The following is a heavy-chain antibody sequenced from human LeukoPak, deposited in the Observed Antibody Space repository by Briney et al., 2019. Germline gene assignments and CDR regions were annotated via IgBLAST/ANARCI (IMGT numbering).Heavy chain of an antibody. D-gene: IGHD3-3*01. CDR3: ARRDFTDDFDY. CDR1: GGSISSYY. Sequence: SETLSLTCTVSGGSISSYYWSWIRQPPGKGLEWIGCIYYSGSTNYNPSLKSRVTISVDTSKNQFSLKLSSVTAADTAVYYCARRDFTDDFDYWGQGTLVTVSS. V-gene: IGHV4-59*08. CDR2: IYYSGST. J-gene: IGHJ4*02.